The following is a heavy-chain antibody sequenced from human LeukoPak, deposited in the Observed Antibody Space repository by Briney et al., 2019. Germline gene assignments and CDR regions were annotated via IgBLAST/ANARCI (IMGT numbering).Heavy chain of an antibody. CDR3: ARGRDCSGGSCDGQFDY. Sequence: GGSLRLSCAASGFTFSSYSMNWVRQAPGKGLEWVSSISSSSSYIYYPDSVKGRFTISRDNAKNSLYLQMNSLRAEDTAVYYCARGRDCSGGSCDGQFDYWGQGTLVTVSS. J-gene: IGHJ4*02. CDR2: ISSSSSYI. D-gene: IGHD2-15*01. CDR1: GFTFSSYS. V-gene: IGHV3-21*01.